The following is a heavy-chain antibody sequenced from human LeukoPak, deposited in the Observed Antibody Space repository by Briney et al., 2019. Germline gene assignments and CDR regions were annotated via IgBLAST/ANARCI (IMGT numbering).Heavy chain of an antibody. J-gene: IGHJ4*02. V-gene: IGHV1-69*05. D-gene: IGHD4-23*01. CDR3: ARDRVWYSNYGDNYYFDY. CDR1: GGTFSSYA. Sequence: ASVKVSCKASGGTFSSYAISWVRQAPGQGLEWVGRIIPIFGTANYAQKFQGRVTITTDESTSTAYMELSSLRSEDTAVYYCARDRVWYSNYGDNYYFDYWGQGTLVTVSS. CDR2: IIPIFGTA.